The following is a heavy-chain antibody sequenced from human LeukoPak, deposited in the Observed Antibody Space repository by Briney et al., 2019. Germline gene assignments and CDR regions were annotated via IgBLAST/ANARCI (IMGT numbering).Heavy chain of an antibody. CDR2: FDPEDGET. CDR1: GYTLTELS. V-gene: IGHV1-24*01. J-gene: IGHJ3*02. Sequence: ASVKVSCKVSGYTLTELSMHWVRQAPGKGLEWMGGFDPEDGETIYAQKFQGRVTMTEDTSTDTAYMELSSLRSEDTAVYYCAALDYGGNSEHAFDIWGQGTMVTVSS. D-gene: IGHD4-23*01. CDR3: AALDYGGNSEHAFDI.